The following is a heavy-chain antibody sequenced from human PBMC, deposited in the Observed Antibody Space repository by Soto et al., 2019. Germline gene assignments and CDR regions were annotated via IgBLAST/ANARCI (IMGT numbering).Heavy chain of an antibody. CDR1: GYTFTSYY. CDR3: AREAIAVAGSDAFDI. J-gene: IGHJ3*02. D-gene: IGHD6-19*01. V-gene: IGHV1-46*03. CDR2: IDPSGGST. Sequence: GASVKVSCKASGYTFTSYYMHWVRQAPGQGLEWMGIIDPSGGSTSYAQKFQGRVTMTRDTSTSTVYMELSSLRSEDTAVYYCAREAIAVAGSDAFDIWGQGTMVTVSS.